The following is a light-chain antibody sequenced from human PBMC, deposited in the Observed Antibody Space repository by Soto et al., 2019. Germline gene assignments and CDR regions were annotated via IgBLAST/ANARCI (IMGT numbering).Light chain of an antibody. J-gene: IGKJ3*01. Sequence: EILLTQSPATLSLSPGERATLSCRTSQSVSSDFAWYQHKPGQTPRLLIYDASNRATGIPARFSGSGSGTDFNLTISSLEPEDFAVYYCQHRHNFGPGTKVDIK. CDR1: QSVSSD. CDR2: DAS. CDR3: QHRHN. V-gene: IGKV3-11*01.